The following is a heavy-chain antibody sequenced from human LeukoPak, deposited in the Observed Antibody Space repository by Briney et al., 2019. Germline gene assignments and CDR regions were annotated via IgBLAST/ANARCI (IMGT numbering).Heavy chain of an antibody. J-gene: IGHJ4*02. Sequence: GRSLRLSCVASGFTFSNYTMHWVRQAPGKGLEWVAVVSYGGSIKYYADSGKSRLTISRDNSENTLYLQMKSLRAEDTTVYYCVATSGSSTNWGQGTLVSVSS. CDR3: VATSGSSTN. D-gene: IGHD2-2*01. V-gene: IGHV3-30-3*01. CDR2: VSYGGSIK. CDR1: GFTFSNYT.